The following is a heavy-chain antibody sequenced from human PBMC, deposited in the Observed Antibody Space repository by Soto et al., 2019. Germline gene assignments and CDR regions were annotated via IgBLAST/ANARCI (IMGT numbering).Heavy chain of an antibody. CDR2: ISWDGGST. CDR3: AKDIGMITFGGVIVRNPYYYYYGMDV. D-gene: IGHD3-16*02. Sequence: GGSLRLSCAASGFTFDDYAMHWVRQAPGKGLEWVSLISWDGGSTYYADSVKGRFTISSDNSKNSLYLQMNSLRAEDTALYYCAKDIGMITFGGVIVRNPYYYYYGMDVWGQGTTVTVSS. V-gene: IGHV3-43D*03. J-gene: IGHJ6*02. CDR1: GFTFDDYA.